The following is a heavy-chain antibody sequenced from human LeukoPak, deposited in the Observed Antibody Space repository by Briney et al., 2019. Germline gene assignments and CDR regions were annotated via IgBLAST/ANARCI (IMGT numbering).Heavy chain of an antibody. Sequence: GASVTVSCKASGYIFTYYYMHWVRQAPGQGLEWMGIINPSGGTTNYAQKFQGRVTMTRDTSTSTVYMELSSLRSEDTAVYYCARNYRFALDYYYMDVWGKGTTVTISS. V-gene: IGHV1-46*01. CDR2: INPSGGTT. CDR1: GYIFTYYY. J-gene: IGHJ6*03. CDR3: ARNYRFALDYYYMDV. D-gene: IGHD4-11*01.